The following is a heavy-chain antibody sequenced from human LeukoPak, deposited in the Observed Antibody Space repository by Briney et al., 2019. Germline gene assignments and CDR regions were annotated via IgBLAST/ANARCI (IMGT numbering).Heavy chain of an antibody. V-gene: IGHV4-59*01. Sequence: ASETLSLTCTVSGGSISSYYWSWIRQPPGKGLEWIGYIYYSGSTNYNPSLKSRVTISVDTSKNQFSLKLSSVTAADTAVHYCARSAYHDYGDSRPYYYYGMDVWGQGTTVTVSS. J-gene: IGHJ6*02. CDR3: ARSAYHDYGDSRPYYYYGMDV. CDR1: GGSISSYY. D-gene: IGHD4-17*01. CDR2: IYYSGST.